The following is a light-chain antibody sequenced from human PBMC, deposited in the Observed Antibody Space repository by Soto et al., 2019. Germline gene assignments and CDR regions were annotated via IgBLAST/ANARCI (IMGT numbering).Light chain of an antibody. J-gene: IGLJ2*01. V-gene: IGLV6-57*04. CDR2: EDN. Sequence: NFMLTQPHSVSESPGKTVTICCTRSSGSIASNYAQWYQQRPGSAPTTVIYEDNQRPSGVPDRFSGSIDSSSNSASLTISGLKTEDEADYYCQSYDSSNHGVFGGGTKLTVL. CDR3: QSYDSSNHGV. CDR1: SGSIASNY.